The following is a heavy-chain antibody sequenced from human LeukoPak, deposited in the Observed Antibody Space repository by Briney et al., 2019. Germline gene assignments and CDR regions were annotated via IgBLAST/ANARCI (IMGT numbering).Heavy chain of an antibody. CDR2: ISGSGGST. J-gene: IGHJ4*02. CDR1: GFTFSSYG. CDR3: AKLLYSGAAHPADY. V-gene: IGHV3-23*01. Sequence: GRSLRLSCAASGFTFSSYGMHWVRQAPGKGLEWVSAISGSGGSTYYADSVKGRFTISRDNSKNTLYLQMNSLRAEDTAVYYCAKLLYSGAAHPADYWGQGTLVTVSS. D-gene: IGHD1-26*01.